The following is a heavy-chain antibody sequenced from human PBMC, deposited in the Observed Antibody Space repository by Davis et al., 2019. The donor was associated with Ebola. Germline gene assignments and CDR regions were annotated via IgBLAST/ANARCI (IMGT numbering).Heavy chain of an antibody. CDR3: ARDAVVAATKTTVENWYFDL. J-gene: IGHJ2*01. D-gene: IGHD2-15*01. CDR1: GGSISSYY. CDR2: IYYSGST. V-gene: IGHV4-59*12. Sequence: MPSETLSLTCTVSGGSISSYYWSWIRQPPGKGLEWIGYIYYSGSTNYNPSLKSRVTISVDTSKNQFSLKLSSVTAADTAVYYCARDAVVAATKTTVENWYFDLWGRGTLVTVSS.